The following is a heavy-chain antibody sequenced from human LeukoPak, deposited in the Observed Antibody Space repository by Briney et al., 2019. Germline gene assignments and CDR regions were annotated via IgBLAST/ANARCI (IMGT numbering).Heavy chain of an antibody. J-gene: IGHJ4*02. CDR2: IYYSGST. CDR3: ARDMASCGGDCLPDY. D-gene: IGHD2-21*02. Sequence: PSETLSLTCTVSGGSISSYYWSWIRQPPGKGLEWIRYIYYSGSTNHNPSLKSRVTISVDTSKNQFSLKLSSVTAADTAVYYCARDMASCGGDCLPDYCGQGTLVTVSS. V-gene: IGHV4-59*01. CDR1: GGSISSYY.